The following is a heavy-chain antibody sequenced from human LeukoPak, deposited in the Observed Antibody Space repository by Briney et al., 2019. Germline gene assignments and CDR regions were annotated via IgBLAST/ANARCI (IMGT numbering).Heavy chain of an antibody. D-gene: IGHD6-19*01. J-gene: IGHJ5*02. CDR1: GFTFSSYG. CDR3: AREVAVDATPNWFDP. Sequence: PGRSLRLSCAASGFTFSSYGMHWVRQAPGKGLEWVAVIWYDGGNKYYADSVKGRFTISRDNSKNTLYLQMNSLRAEDTAVYYCAREVAVDATPNWFDPWGQGTLVTVSS. CDR2: IWYDGGNK. V-gene: IGHV3-33*01.